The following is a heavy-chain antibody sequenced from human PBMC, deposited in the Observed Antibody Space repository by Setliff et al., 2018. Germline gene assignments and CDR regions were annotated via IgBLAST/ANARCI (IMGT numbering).Heavy chain of an antibody. D-gene: IGHD2-2*01. CDR2: IYHNGTT. CDR3: AICHYQVPYNY. V-gene: IGHV4-39*01. CDR1: GASLRVNSGTDS. Sequence: PSETLSLTCTVSGASLRVNSGTDSWSWIRQLPGEGLEWIGYIYHNGTTYYNPSLKSRVTISVDTSKNQFSLRLSSVTAADTAVYYCAICHYQVPYNYWGQGSLVTVSS. J-gene: IGHJ4*02.